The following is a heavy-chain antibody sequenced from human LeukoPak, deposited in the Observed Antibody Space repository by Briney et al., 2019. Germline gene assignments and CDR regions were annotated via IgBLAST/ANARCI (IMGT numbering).Heavy chain of an antibody. CDR3: ARAPYGDYDWYFDL. CDR1: GFTFSSYD. CDR2: IGTAGDT. D-gene: IGHD4-17*01. J-gene: IGHJ2*01. Sequence: GGSLRLSCAASGFTFSSYDMHWVRQATGKGVEWVSAIGTAGDTYYPGSVKGRFTISRENAKNSLYLQMNSLRAGDTAVYYCARAPYGDYDWYFDLWGRGTLVTVSS. V-gene: IGHV3-13*01.